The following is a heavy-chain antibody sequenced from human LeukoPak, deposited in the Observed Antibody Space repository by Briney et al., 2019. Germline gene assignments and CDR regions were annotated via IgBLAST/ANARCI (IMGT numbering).Heavy chain of an antibody. CDR1: GFTFSSYS. J-gene: IGHJ4*02. V-gene: IGHV3-48*02. D-gene: IGHD3-22*01. Sequence: PGGSLRLSCAASGFTFSSYSMNWVRQAPGKGLEWVSYISSSSSTIYYADSVKGRFTISRDNAKNSLYLQMNSLRDEDTAVYYCARYSNDYYDSSGGDYWGQGTLVTVSS. CDR2: ISSSSSTI. CDR3: ARYSNDYYDSSGGDY.